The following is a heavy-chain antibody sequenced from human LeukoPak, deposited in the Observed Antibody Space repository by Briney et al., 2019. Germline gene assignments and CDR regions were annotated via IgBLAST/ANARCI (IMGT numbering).Heavy chain of an antibody. CDR2: IWYDGSRK. J-gene: IGHJ4*02. D-gene: IGHD3-16*01. Sequence: GSPRLSCAASGFTFSSFGTRWVRQPPGKGLEWVAVIWYDGSRKYHADSVKGRFTISRDNSKDTLYLQMNSLRAEDTAVYYCARDRDMNTADYWGEGT. V-gene: IGHV3-33*01. CDR3: ARDRDMNTADY. CDR1: GFTFSSFG.